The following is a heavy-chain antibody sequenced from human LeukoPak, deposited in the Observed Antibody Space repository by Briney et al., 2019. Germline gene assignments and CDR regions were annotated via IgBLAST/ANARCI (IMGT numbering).Heavy chain of an antibody. D-gene: IGHD6-13*01. Sequence: PSETLSPTCAVYGGSFSGYYWSWIRQPPGKGLEWIGEINHSGSTNYNPSLKSRVTISVDTSKNQFSLKLSSVTAADTAVYYCAAAGIGPFYYCYYGMDVWGQGTTVTVSS. CDR1: GGSFSGYY. J-gene: IGHJ6*02. CDR2: INHSGST. V-gene: IGHV4-34*01. CDR3: AAAGIGPFYYCYYGMDV.